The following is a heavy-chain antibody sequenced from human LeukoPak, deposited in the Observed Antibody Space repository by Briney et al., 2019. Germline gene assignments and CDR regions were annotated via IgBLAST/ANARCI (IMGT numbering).Heavy chain of an antibody. D-gene: IGHD3-22*01. Sequence: GGSLRLSCAASGFTFSDYYMSWIRQAPGKGLEWISYISSGGTTIKFADSVKGRFTISRDNAKNSLYLQMNSLRAEDTAVYYCAKDVDKYYYGSSAYPAIGYWGQGTLVTVSS. J-gene: IGHJ4*02. CDR3: AKDVDKYYYGSSAYPAIGY. V-gene: IGHV3-11*01. CDR2: ISSGGTTI. CDR1: GFTFSDYY.